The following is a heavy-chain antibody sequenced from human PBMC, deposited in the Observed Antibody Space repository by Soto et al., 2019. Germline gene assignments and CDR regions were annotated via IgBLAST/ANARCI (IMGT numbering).Heavy chain of an antibody. CDR2: IYYGGST. CDR1: GGSVSSGSYY. J-gene: IGHJ6*02. V-gene: IGHV4-61*01. Sequence: SETLSLTCTVSGGSVSSGSYYWSWIRQPPGKGLACIGYIYYGGSTNYNPSLKSRVTISVDTSKNQFSLKLTSVTAADTAVYYCARMRIAAGIGSWYYYYGMDVWGQGTTVTVSS. D-gene: IGHD6-13*01. CDR3: ARMRIAAGIGSWYYYYGMDV.